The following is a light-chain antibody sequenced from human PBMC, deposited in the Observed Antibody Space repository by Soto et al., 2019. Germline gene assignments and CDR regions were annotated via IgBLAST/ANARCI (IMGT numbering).Light chain of an antibody. J-gene: IGKJ1*01. Sequence: DIPMTQSPSTLSASVGDRVTITCRASQSISSWVAWYQQKPGKAPKLLIYKASTLEGGVPSRFSGSGSGTEFTLTIGGLQPDDFATYYCQQYNTYWTFGQGTKVEIK. CDR1: QSISSW. CDR3: QQYNTYWT. CDR2: KAS. V-gene: IGKV1-5*03.